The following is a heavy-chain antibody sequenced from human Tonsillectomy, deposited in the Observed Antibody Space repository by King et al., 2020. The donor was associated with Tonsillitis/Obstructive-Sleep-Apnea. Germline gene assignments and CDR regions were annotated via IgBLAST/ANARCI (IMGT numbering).Heavy chain of an antibody. CDR1: GYPFSGYY. Sequence: QVVQSGTEVKKPGASVKVSCKASGYPFSGYYMHWVRQAPGQGLEWMGRINPNSGDTNYAQRFQGRVTMTRDMSITTAYMELRRLRPDDTAVYYCARGEYFTTYGGFDPWGQGTLVTVSP. V-gene: IGHV1-2*06. CDR2: INPNSGDT. J-gene: IGHJ5*02. D-gene: IGHD2-8*01. CDR3: ARGEYFTTYGGFDP.